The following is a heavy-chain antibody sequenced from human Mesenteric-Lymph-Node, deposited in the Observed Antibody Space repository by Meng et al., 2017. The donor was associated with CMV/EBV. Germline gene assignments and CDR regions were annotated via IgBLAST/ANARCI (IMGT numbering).Heavy chain of an antibody. D-gene: IGHD3-3*01. J-gene: IGHJ1*01. CDR1: GFTFSSYE. V-gene: IGHV4-38-2*02. CDR2: IYHSGST. CDR3: ARDDFWSGYYKYFQH. Sequence: ESLKISCVVSGFTFSSYEMNWIRQPPGKGLEWIGSIYHSGSTYYNPSLKSRVTISVDTSKNQFSLKLSSVTAADTAVYYCARDDFWSGYYKYFQHWGQGTLVTVSS.